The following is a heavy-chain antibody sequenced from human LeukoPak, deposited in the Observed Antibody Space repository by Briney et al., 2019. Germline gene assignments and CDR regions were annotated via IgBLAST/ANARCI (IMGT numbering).Heavy chain of an antibody. CDR3: ARAYSSSWYLYYYYYMDV. J-gene: IGHJ6*03. CDR1: GFTFSSYS. CDR2: ISSTSSTI. Sequence: GGSLRLSCAASGFTFSSYSMNWVRQAPGKGLEWVSYISSTSSTIYYADSVNGRFTISRDNAKNSLYLQMNSLRAEDTAVYYCARAYSSSWYLYYYYYMDVWGKGTTVTISS. V-gene: IGHV3-48*01. D-gene: IGHD6-13*01.